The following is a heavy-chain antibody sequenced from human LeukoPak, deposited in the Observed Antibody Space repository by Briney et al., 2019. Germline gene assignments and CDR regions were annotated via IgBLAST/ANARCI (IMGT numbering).Heavy chain of an antibody. D-gene: IGHD2-15*01. CDR3: ARREGWSTPLGAFDI. CDR2: IYYSGST. J-gene: IGHJ3*02. CDR1: GGSISSGDYY. Sequence: SETLSLTCTVSGGSISSGDYYWSWIRQPPGKGLEWIGYIYYSGSTYYNPSLKSRVTISVDTSKNQFSLKLSSVTAADTAVYYCARREGWSTPLGAFDIWGQGTMVTVSS. V-gene: IGHV4-30-4*08.